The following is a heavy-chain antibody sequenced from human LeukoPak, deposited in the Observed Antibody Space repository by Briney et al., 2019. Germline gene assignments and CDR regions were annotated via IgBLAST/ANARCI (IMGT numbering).Heavy chain of an antibody. Sequence: ASVKVSCKASGYTFTSYGISWVRQAPGQGLEWMGWISAYNGNTNYAQKFQGRVTMTRDTSISTAYMELSRLRSDDTAVYYCARDRSSRARGNWFDPWGQGTLVTVSS. CDR1: GYTFTSYG. D-gene: IGHD6-13*01. CDR3: ARDRSSRARGNWFDP. CDR2: ISAYNGNT. J-gene: IGHJ5*02. V-gene: IGHV1-18*01.